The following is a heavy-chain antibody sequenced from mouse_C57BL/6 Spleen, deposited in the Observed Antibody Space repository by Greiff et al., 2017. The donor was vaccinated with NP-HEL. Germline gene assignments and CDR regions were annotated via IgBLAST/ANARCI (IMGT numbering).Heavy chain of an antibody. CDR2: IHPNSGST. Sequence: QVQLKQSGAELVKPGASVKLSCTASGYTFTSYWMHWVKQRPGQGLEWIGMIHPNSGSTNYNEKFKSKAILTVDKSSSTAYMQLSSLTSEDSAVYYCARSGTSDWYFDVWGTGTTVTVSS. J-gene: IGHJ1*03. CDR1: GYTFTSYW. CDR3: ARSGTSDWYFDV. V-gene: IGHV1-64*01. D-gene: IGHD4-1*01.